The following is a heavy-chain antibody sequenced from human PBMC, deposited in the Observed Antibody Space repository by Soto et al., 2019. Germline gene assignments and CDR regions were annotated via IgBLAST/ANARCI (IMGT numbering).Heavy chain of an antibody. CDR3: AKDRDCSGGSCYFYYFDY. J-gene: IGHJ4*02. Sequence: VQLLESGGGLVQPGGSLRLSCAASGFTFSSYAMSWVRQAPGKGLEWVSAISGSGGSTYYADSVKGRFTISRDNSKNTLYLQMNSLRAEDTAVYYCAKDRDCSGGSCYFYYFDYWGQGTLVTVSS. V-gene: IGHV3-23*01. D-gene: IGHD2-15*01. CDR1: GFTFSSYA. CDR2: ISGSGGST.